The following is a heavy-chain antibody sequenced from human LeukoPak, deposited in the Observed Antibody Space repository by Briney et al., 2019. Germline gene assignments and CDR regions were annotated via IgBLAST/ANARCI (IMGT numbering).Heavy chain of an antibody. CDR2: ISGSGGST. Sequence: GGSLRLSCAASGFTFSSYAMSWVRQAPGKGLEWVSAISGSGGSTYYADSVKGRITLSRDNAKNSLYLQMNSLRAEDTAVYFCARVDGGNFGNFDYWGQGTLVTVSS. CDR3: ARVDGGNFGNFDY. V-gene: IGHV3-23*01. D-gene: IGHD4-23*01. CDR1: GFTFSSYA. J-gene: IGHJ4*02.